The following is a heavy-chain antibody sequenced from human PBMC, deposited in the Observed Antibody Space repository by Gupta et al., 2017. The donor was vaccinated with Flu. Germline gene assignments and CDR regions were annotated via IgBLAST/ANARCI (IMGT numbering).Heavy chain of an antibody. Sequence: QVQLVQSGAEVKKPGSSVKVSCKASGGTFSSYAISWVRQAPGQGLEWMGGIIPIFGTANYAQKFQGRVTMTADKSTSTAYMELSSLRSEDTAVYYCARDLSIAARPPEPGGTHYGMDVWGQGTTVTVSS. CDR2: IIPIFGTA. CDR1: GGTFSSYA. V-gene: IGHV1-69*06. J-gene: IGHJ6*02. CDR3: ARDLSIAARPPEPGGTHYGMDV. D-gene: IGHD6-6*01.